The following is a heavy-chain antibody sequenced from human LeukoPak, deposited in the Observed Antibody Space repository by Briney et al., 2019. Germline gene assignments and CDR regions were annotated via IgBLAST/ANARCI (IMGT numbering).Heavy chain of an antibody. Sequence: SETLSLTCAVYGGSFSGYYWSWIRQPPGKGLEWIGEINHSGSTNYNPSPKSRVTISVDTSKNQFSLKLSSVTAADTAVCYCARAVYSHYYYYMGVWGKGTTVTVSS. CDR1: GGSFSGYY. D-gene: IGHD2-15*01. V-gene: IGHV4-34*01. J-gene: IGHJ6*03. CDR3: ARAVYSHYYYYMGV. CDR2: INHSGST.